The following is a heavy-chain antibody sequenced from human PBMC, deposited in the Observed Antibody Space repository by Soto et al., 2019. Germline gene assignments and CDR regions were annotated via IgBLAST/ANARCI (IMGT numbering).Heavy chain of an antibody. J-gene: IGHJ3*02. V-gene: IGHV1-69*13. CDR3: ASQGTLAFDI. D-gene: IGHD1-7*01. CDR1: GGTFSSYA. Sequence: GASVKVSCKASGGTFSSYAISWVRQAPGQGLEWMGGIIPIFGTANYAQKFQGRVTITADESASTAYMELSSLRSEDTAVYYCASQGTLAFDIWGQGPMVTVS. CDR2: IIPIFGTA.